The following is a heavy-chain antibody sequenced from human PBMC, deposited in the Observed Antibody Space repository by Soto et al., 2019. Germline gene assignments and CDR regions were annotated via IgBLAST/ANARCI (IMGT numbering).Heavy chain of an antibody. J-gene: IGHJ5*02. Sequence: QVQLQEAAPGLVKPSETLSLTCTVSGGSISSYYWSWIRQPAGKGLEWIGRIYTSGNTNYNPSLKSRVTMSVDTCKDKFSLKLTSVTAADTAVYYCARAAHSSSFWFDPWGQGTLVTVSS. CDR2: IYTSGNT. D-gene: IGHD6-13*01. V-gene: IGHV4-4*07. CDR3: ARAAHSSSFWFDP. CDR1: GGSISSYY.